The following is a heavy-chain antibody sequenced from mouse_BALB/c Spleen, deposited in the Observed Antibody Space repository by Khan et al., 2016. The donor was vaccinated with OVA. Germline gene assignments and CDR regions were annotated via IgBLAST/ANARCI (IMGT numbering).Heavy chain of an antibody. CDR3: ARDGSRYNYAMDY. J-gene: IGHJ4*01. CDR1: GYSITSDYA. CDR2: ISSSGST. D-gene: IGHD2-3*01. V-gene: IGHV3-2*02. Sequence: EVQLQESGPGLVKPSQSLSLTCTVTGYSITSDYAWNWIRQFPGNKLEWMGYISSSGSTNYNPALKRRISITRDTSKNQFFLQLNSVTTEDTATYYCARDGSRYNYAMDYWGQGTSVTVSS.